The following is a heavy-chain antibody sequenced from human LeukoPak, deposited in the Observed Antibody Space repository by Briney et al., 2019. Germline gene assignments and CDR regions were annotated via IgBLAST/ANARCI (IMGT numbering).Heavy chain of an antibody. V-gene: IGHV4-59*01. D-gene: IGHD2-2*02. Sequence: SETLSLTCTVSGGSISSYYWSWSRQPPGKGLEWIGYIYYSGSTNYNPSLKSRVTISVDTSKNQFSLKLSSVTAADTAVYYCARITGYCSSTSCYRWFDPWGQGTLVTVSS. CDR3: ARITGYCSSTSCYRWFDP. J-gene: IGHJ5*02. CDR2: IYYSGST. CDR1: GGSISSYY.